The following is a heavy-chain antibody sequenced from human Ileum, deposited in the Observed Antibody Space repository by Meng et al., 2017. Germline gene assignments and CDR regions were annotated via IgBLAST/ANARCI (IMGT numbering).Heavy chain of an antibody. CDR3: ARPRLTGEIYDC. Sequence: GGSLRLSCVASGFSLTSYWMTRVHQAPGKGLECVANIKQDGSEKYYVDSVQGRFTVSRDNAKNSLYLEMNSLRAEDTAVYYCARPRLTGEIYDCWGQGTRVT. CDR1: GFSLTSYW. CDR2: IKQDGSEK. J-gene: IGHJ4*02. D-gene: IGHD3-16*01. V-gene: IGHV3-7*01.